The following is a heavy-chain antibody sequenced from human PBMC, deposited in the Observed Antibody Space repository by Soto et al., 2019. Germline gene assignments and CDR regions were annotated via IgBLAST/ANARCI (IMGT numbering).Heavy chain of an antibody. J-gene: IGHJ4*02. CDR3: ARAQRLDYSNFDDY. Sequence: GASVTVSCKASGYTFTSYGISWVRQAPGQGLEWMGWISAYNGNTNYAQELQGRVTMTTDTSTSTAYMELRSLRSDDTAVYYCARAQRLDYSNFDDYWGQGTLVTVSS. CDR1: GYTFTSYG. CDR2: ISAYNGNT. D-gene: IGHD4-4*01. V-gene: IGHV1-18*01.